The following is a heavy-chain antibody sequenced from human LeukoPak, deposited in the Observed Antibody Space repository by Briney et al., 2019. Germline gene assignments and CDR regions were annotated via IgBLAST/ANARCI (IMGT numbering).Heavy chain of an antibody. CDR2: INPNSGGT. J-gene: IGHJ4*02. Sequence: GASVKDSYEASGYTFTAYYMHWVRQAPGQGLEWMGWINPNSGGTNYAQKFQDRVTMTRDTSISTAYMELSRLRSDDTAVYYCARGSSGYFQYYFDYWGQGTLVTVSS. CDR3: ARGSSGYFQYYFDY. CDR1: GYTFTAYY. D-gene: IGHD3-22*01. V-gene: IGHV1-2*02.